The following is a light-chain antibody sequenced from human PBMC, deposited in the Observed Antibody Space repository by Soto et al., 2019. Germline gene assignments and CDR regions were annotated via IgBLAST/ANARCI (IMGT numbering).Light chain of an antibody. J-gene: IGLJ2*01. CDR1: SSDVGGYNY. Sequence: QSVLTQPASVSGSPGQSITISCTGTSSDVGGYNYVSWYQQHPGKAPKLMIYEVSNRPSGVSNRFSGSKSGNTASLTISRLQAEDEADYYCSSYTSSSTLDVVFGGGTKLTVL. CDR3: SSYTSSSTLDVV. V-gene: IGLV2-14*01. CDR2: EVS.